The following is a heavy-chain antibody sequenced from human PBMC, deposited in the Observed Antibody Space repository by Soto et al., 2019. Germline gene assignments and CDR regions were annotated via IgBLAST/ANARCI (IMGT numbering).Heavy chain of an antibody. V-gene: IGHV3-74*01. CDR1: GFIFKMYW. CDR2: IYNDGTYS. D-gene: IGHD3-10*01. J-gene: IGHJ4*02. CDR3: TRGPRPISTGTGAY. Sequence: GGSLRLSCAASGFIFKMYWMHWVRQSPGKGLVWISRIYNDGTYSDYAESVRGRFTISRDNVNDTLYLQMNNLRAEDSGLYYCTRGPRPISTGTGAYWGQGTQVTVSS.